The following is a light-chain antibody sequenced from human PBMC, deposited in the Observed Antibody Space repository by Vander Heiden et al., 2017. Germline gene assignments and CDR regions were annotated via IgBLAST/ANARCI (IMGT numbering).Light chain of an antibody. CDR1: SSDVGGYNY. V-gene: IGLV2-11*01. J-gene: IGLJ3*02. CDR2: DVS. Sequence: QSALTQPRSVSGSPGQSVTISCTGTSSDVGGYNYVSWYQPHPGKAPKRMIYDVSKRPSGVPDRFSGSKSGNTASLTISGLQAEDEADYYCCSYAGSYTRVFGGGTKLTVL. CDR3: CSYAGSYTRV.